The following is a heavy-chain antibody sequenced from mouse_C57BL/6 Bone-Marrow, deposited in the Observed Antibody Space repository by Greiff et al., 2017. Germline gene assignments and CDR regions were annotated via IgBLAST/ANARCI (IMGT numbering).Heavy chain of an antibody. D-gene: IGHD1-1*01. CDR1: GYAFSSSW. V-gene: IGHV1-82*01. J-gene: IGHJ1*03. CDR2: IYPGDGDT. Sequence: QVQLQQSGPELVKPGASVKISCKASGYAFSSSWMNWVKQRPGKGLEWIGRIYPGDGDTNYNGKFKGKATLTADKSSSTAYMQLSSLTSEDSAVYFYARKIYYYGYLDVWGTGTTVTVSS. CDR3: ARKIYYYGYLDV.